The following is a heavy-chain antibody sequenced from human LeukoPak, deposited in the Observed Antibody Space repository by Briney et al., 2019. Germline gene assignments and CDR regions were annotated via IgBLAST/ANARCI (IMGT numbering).Heavy chain of an antibody. J-gene: IGHJ4*02. D-gene: IGHD1-1*01. Sequence: TGGSLRLSCAASGFTFSSYSMNWVRQAPGKGLEWVSSISSSSSYIYYADSVKGRFTISRDNAKNSLYLQMNSLRAEDTAVYYCASQCATGTTCWSGIYWGQGTLVTVSS. CDR3: ASQCATGTTCWSGIY. CDR2: ISSSSSYI. CDR1: GFTFSSYS. V-gene: IGHV3-21*01.